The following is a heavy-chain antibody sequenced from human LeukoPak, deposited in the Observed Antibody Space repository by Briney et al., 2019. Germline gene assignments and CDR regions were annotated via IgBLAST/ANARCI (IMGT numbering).Heavy chain of an antibody. CDR2: IYYSGST. CDR3: ARRGVGASYIDY. J-gene: IGHJ4*02. CDR1: GGSISSSSYY. Sequence: PSETLSLTCTVSGGSISSSSYYWGWIRQPPGKGLEWIGSIYYSGSTYYNPSLKSRVTISVDTSKNQFSLKLSSVTAADTAVYYCARRGVGASYIDYWGQGTLVTVSS. D-gene: IGHD1-26*01. V-gene: IGHV4-39*01.